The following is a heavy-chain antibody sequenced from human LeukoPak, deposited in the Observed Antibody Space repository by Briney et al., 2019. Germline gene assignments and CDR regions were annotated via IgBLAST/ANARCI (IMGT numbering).Heavy chain of an antibody. J-gene: IGHJ6*02. D-gene: IGHD2-15*01. Sequence: GGSLRLSCAASAFIFSSYSMNWVRQAPGKGLEWVSYISSSSSTIYYADSVKGRFTISRDNAKNSLYLQMNSLRDEDTAVYYCARTIRYCSGGNCYSRAYYYYYGMDVWGQGTTVTVSS. V-gene: IGHV3-48*02. CDR1: AFIFSSYS. CDR3: ARTIRYCSGGNCYSRAYYYYYGMDV. CDR2: ISSSSSTI.